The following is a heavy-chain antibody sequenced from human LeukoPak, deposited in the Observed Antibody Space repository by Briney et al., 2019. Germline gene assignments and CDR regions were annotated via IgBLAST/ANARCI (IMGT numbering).Heavy chain of an antibody. CDR3: ARSTHSGSYEGGFGY. CDR1: GGSISSRSYY. CDR2: IYYSGSS. V-gene: IGHV4-39*07. D-gene: IGHD1-26*01. Sequence: PSETLSLTCTVSGGSISSRSYYWGWIRQPPGKGLEWIGSIYYSGSSYNNPSLKSRVTIPVDTSKNQFSLKLSSVTAADTAVYYCARSTHSGSYEGGFGYWGQGTLVTVSS. J-gene: IGHJ4*02.